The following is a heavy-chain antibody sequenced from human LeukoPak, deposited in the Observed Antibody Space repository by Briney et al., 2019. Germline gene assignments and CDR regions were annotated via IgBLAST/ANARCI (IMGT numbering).Heavy chain of an antibody. D-gene: IGHD3-22*01. CDR2: INSDGSST. V-gene: IGHV3-74*01. J-gene: IGHJ4*02. CDR1: GFTFSSYW. Sequence: GGSLRLSCAASGFTFSSYWMHWARQAPGKGLVWVSRINSDGSSTSYADSVKGRFTISRDNAKNTLYLQMNSLRAEDTAVYYCARGNYYDSSGNLNYWGQGTLVTVSS. CDR3: ARGNYYDSSGNLNY.